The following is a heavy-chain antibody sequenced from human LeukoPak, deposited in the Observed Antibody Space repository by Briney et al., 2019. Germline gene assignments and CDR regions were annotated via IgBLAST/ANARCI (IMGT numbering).Heavy chain of an antibody. V-gene: IGHV3-7*01. J-gene: IGHJ4*02. CDR1: GFFFSNFV. Sequence: PGGSLRLSCAASGFFFSNFVMTWVRQAPGKGPEWVAYIKQNGSVQHYSDSVKGRFTISRDDAKNSLILEMNSLRDEDTAVYYCARWARVIDYWGQGTLVTVSP. CDR3: ARWARVIDY. D-gene: IGHD3-22*01. CDR2: IKQNGSVQ.